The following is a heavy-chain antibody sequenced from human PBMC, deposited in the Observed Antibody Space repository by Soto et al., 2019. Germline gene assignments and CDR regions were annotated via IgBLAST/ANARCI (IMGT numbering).Heavy chain of an antibody. CDR3: TRGSVLRFSPPRVDP. D-gene: IGHD3-3*01. J-gene: IGHJ5*02. CDR1: GFTFGDYA. V-gene: IGHV3-49*03. Sequence: GGSLRLSCTASGFTFGDYAMSWFRQAPGKGLEWVGFIRSKAYGGTTEYAASVKGRFTISRDDSKSIAYPQMNSLKTEDTAVYYCTRGSVLRFSPPRVDPWGQGTLVTVSS. CDR2: IRSKAYGGTT.